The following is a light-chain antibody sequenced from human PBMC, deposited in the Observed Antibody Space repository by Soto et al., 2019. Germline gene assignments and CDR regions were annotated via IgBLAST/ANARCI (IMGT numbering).Light chain of an antibody. CDR2: DVS. CDR1: SSDIGGYNS. CDR3: SSYTDRNNLV. V-gene: IGLV2-8*01. J-gene: IGLJ1*01. Sequence: QSALTQSPSASGSPGQSVTISCTGTSSDIGGYNSVSWYQQHPGKAPKVMIYDVSKRPSGVPDRFSGSKSGNTASLTVSALQAEDEADYYCSSYTDRNNLVFGNGTKLTVL.